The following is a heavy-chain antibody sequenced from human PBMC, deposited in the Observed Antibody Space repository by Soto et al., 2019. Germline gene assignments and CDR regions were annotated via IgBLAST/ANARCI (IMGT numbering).Heavy chain of an antibody. CDR2: ISYDGSNK. J-gene: IGHJ4*02. D-gene: IGHD6-6*01. V-gene: IGHV3-30-3*01. CDR1: GFTFSSYA. Sequence: QVQLVESGGGVVQPGRSLRLSCAASGFTFSSYAMHWVRQAPGKGLEWVAVISYDGSNKYYADSVKGRFTISRDNSKNTLYLQMNSLRAEDTAVYYCARDEGSSGIDYWGQGTLVTVSS. CDR3: ARDEGSSGIDY.